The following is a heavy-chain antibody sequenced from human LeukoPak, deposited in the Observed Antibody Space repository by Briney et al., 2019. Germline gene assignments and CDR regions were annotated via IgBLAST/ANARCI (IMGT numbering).Heavy chain of an antibody. CDR3: ARDKYFIVVAPAAMGELWH. Sequence: PGGSLRLSCAASGFTFSSYWMSWVRQAPGKGLEWVANIKQDGSEKYYVDSVKGRFTISRDNAKNSLYLQMNSLRAEDTAVYYCARDKYFIVVAPAAMGELWHWGQGTLVTVSS. J-gene: IGHJ4*02. D-gene: IGHD2-2*01. CDR2: IKQDGSEK. CDR1: GFTFSSYW. V-gene: IGHV3-7*01.